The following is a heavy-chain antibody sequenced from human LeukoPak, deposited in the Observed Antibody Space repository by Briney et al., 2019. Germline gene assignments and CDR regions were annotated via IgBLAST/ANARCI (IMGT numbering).Heavy chain of an antibody. Sequence: GGSLRLSCAASGFTVSTTYMSWVRQAPGKGLEWVSVVYSGGATYYADSVKGRFTISRDNSKNTVYLQMNSLRAGDSAVFYYARGGGDYPFDCWGQGTLVTVSS. CDR1: GFTVSTTY. V-gene: IGHV3-53*01. CDR3: ARGGGDYPFDC. CDR2: VYSGGAT. D-gene: IGHD4-17*01. J-gene: IGHJ4*02.